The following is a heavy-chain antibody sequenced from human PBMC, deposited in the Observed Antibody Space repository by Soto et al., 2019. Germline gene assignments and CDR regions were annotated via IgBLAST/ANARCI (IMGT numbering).Heavy chain of an antibody. J-gene: IGHJ5*02. Sequence: SETLSLTCTVSGGPISSDGHSWTWIRQHPGKGLEWIGYIDYSGSTNYNPSLKSRATISVDTSKNQFSLRLTSVTAADTAVYYCARERVVEPVAILRWLDPWGQGTLVTVSS. CDR2: IDYSGST. CDR1: GGPISSDGHS. V-gene: IGHV4-31*03. D-gene: IGHD2-2*01. CDR3: ARERVVEPVAILRWLDP.